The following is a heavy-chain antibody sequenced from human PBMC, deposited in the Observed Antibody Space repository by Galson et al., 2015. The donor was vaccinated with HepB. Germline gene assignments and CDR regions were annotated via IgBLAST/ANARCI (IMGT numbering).Heavy chain of an antibody. J-gene: IGHJ5*02. D-gene: IGHD3-16*01. CDR2: INPSGGST. V-gene: IGHV1-46*03. Sequence: SVKVSCKASGYTFTSYYMHWVRRAPGQGLEWMGIINPSGGSTSYAQKFQGRVTMTRDTSTSTVYMELSSLRSEDTAVYYCARDERGDGGVAWFDPWGQGTLVTVSS. CDR1: GYTFTSYY. CDR3: ARDERGDGGVAWFDP.